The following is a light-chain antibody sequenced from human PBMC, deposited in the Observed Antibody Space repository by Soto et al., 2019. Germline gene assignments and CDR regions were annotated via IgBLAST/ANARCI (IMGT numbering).Light chain of an antibody. CDR2: GAS. V-gene: IGKV3-15*01. CDR3: QQNNKWPPVT. CDR1: QSVDSN. Sequence: EIVLTQSPGTLSLSPGERATLSCWASQSVDSNYLAWYQQKPGQAPRLLIYGASTRATGVPARFSGGGSGTEFTLTISSLQSEDFAFYYCQQNNKWPPVTFGGGTKVDIK. J-gene: IGKJ4*01.